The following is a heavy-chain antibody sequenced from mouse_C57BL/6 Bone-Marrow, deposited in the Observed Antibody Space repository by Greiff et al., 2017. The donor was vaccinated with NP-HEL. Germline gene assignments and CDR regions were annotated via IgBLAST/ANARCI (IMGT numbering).Heavy chain of an antibody. CDR1: GYTFTNYW. J-gene: IGHJ4*01. D-gene: IGHD1-1*01. CDR3: ERWGNYYGSSYDYAMDY. CDR2: IYPGGGYT. V-gene: IGHV1-63*01. Sequence: QVQLQQSGAELVRPGTSVKMSCKASGYTFTNYWIGWAKQRPGHGLEWIGDIYPGGGYTNYNEKFKGKATLTADKSSSTAYMQFSSLTSEDSAIYYWERWGNYYGSSYDYAMDYWGQGTSVTVSS.